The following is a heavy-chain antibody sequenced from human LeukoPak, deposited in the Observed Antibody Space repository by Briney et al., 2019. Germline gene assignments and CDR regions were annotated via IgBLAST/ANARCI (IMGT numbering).Heavy chain of an antibody. CDR1: GYTFTSYY. V-gene: IGHV1-46*01. CDR3: ARVYSGWSPDY. Sequence: ASVKVSCKASGYTFTSYYMHWVRQAPGQGLEWMGIINPSGGSTSYAQKFQGRVTMTRDASTSTVYMELRSLRFDDTAVYYCARVYSGWSPDYWGQGTLVTVSS. J-gene: IGHJ4*02. CDR2: INPSGGST. D-gene: IGHD2-21*01.